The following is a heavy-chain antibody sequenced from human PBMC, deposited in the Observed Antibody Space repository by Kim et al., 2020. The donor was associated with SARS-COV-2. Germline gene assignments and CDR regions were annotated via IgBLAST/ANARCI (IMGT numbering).Heavy chain of an antibody. J-gene: IGHJ6*02. CDR3: ARGNRDPGGNSPHYYYGMDV. Sequence: RFTISRDNSKNTLYLQMNSLRAEDTAVYYCARGNRDPGGNSPHYYYGMDVWGQGTTVTVSS. V-gene: IGHV3-30*01. D-gene: IGHD2-21*02.